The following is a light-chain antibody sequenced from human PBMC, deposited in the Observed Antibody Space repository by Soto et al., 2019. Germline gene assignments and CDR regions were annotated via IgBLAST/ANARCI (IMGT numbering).Light chain of an antibody. V-gene: IGLV2-14*03. CDR1: SSDVGGYDH. J-gene: IGLJ1*01. CDR2: DVR. CDR3: SSYRSGSTAFV. Sequence: VLTQPASVSGSPGQSITISCTGTSSDVGGYDHVSWYQQHPGRAPKLMIFDVRNRPSGVSNRFSGSKSGNTASLTISGLQTEDEADYYCSSYRSGSTAFVFGTGTKSPS.